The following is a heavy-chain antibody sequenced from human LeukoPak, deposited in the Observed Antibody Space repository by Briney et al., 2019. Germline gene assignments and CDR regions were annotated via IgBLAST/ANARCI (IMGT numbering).Heavy chain of an antibody. D-gene: IGHD5-12*01. Sequence: QTGGSLRLSCAASGFTFSDYALGWVRQAPGRGLEWVATLSGSGAGTYYSDSVQGRFTISRDNSKRTLFLQMNSLRAEDTALYYCAKNRSGYDSSLNFDSWGQGTLVTVSS. CDR1: GFTFSDYA. V-gene: IGHV3-23*01. J-gene: IGHJ4*02. CDR3: AKNRSGYDSSLNFDS. CDR2: LSGSGAGT.